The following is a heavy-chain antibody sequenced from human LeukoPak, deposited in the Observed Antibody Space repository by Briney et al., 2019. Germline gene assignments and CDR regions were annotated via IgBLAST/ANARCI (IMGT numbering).Heavy chain of an antibody. D-gene: IGHD3-22*01. J-gene: IGHJ6*03. CDR3: ARDPQYYYDSYYYYYMDV. Sequence: YYMHXVRQAPGQGLEWMGWINPNSGGTNYAQKFQGRVTITRDTSISTAYMELSRLRSDDTAVYYCARDPQYYYDSYYYYYMDVWGKGT. V-gene: IGHV1-2*02. CDR2: INPNSGGT. CDR1: YY.